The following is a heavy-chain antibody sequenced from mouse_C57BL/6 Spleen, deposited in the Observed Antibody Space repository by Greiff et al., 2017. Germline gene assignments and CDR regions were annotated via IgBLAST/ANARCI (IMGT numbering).Heavy chain of an antibody. CDR1: GYTFTSYW. Sequence: VQLQQPGAELVKPGASVKLSCKASGYTFTSYWMHWVKQRPGRGLEWIGRIDPNSGGTKYNEKFKSKATLTVDKPSSTAYMQLSSLTSEDSAVYYWATIYGSSDYYAMDYWGQGTSVTVSS. D-gene: IGHD1-1*01. CDR2: IDPNSGGT. CDR3: ATIYGSSDYYAMDY. J-gene: IGHJ4*01. V-gene: IGHV1-72*01.